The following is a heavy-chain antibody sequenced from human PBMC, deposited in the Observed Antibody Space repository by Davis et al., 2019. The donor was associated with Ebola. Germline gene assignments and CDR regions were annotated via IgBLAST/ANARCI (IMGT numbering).Heavy chain of an antibody. CDR2: ISGSGRNT. J-gene: IGHJ6*02. D-gene: IGHD1-14*01. CDR1: GFTFHNFA. CDR3: ARGGETVTGTASHGMDV. Sequence: GESLKISCAASGFTFHNFAMSWVRQAPGKGLECVSSISGSGRNTYYADSVKGRFTISRDNSRNTLSLQMNSLRAEDTAVYYCARGGETVTGTASHGMDVWGQGTTVTVSS. V-gene: IGHV3-23*01.